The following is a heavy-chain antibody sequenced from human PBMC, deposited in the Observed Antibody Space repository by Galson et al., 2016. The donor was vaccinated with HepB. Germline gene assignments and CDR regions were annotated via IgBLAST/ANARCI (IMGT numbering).Heavy chain of an antibody. CDR3: AGGTYSDLDY. CDR1: GFTFSTHD. J-gene: IGHJ4*02. CDR2: IGIAGDT. V-gene: IGHV3-13*01. D-gene: IGHD1-26*01. Sequence: SLRLSCAASGFTFSTHDMHWVRQAPGKGLEWVSHIGIAGDTYYLGSVKGRYTISRENAKNPLYLQMNSLRVEDTAVYYCAGGTYSDLDYWGQGTLVTVSS.